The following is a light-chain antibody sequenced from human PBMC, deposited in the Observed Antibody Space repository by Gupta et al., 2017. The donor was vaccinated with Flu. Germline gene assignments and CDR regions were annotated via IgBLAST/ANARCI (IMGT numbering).Light chain of an antibody. CDR3: SSYSATGALAL. CDR1: SSDIGTYNY. Sequence: QSALTQPASVSGSPGQSINISCTGTSSDIGTYNYVSWYQQYPGRAPKLMIYDVRNRPSGISDRFSGSKSGNTASLTISGLQAEDEADYDCSSYSATGALALFGGGTKVTVL. CDR2: DVR. V-gene: IGLV2-14*03. J-gene: IGLJ2*01.